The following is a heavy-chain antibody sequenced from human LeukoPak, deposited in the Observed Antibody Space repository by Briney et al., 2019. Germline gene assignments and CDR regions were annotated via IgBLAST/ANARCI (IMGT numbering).Heavy chain of an antibody. Sequence: GESLKISCKGSGYSFTSYWIGWVRQMRGKGLEWMGIIYPGDSDTRYSPSFQGQVTISADKSISTAYLQWSSLKASDTAMYYCARQIAAAGNNFDYWGQGTLVTVSS. CDR3: ARQIAAAGNNFDY. V-gene: IGHV5-51*01. D-gene: IGHD6-13*01. CDR1: GYSFTSYW. CDR2: IYPGDSDT. J-gene: IGHJ4*02.